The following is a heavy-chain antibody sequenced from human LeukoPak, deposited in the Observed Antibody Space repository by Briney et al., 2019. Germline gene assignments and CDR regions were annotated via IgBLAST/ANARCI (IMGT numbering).Heavy chain of an antibody. J-gene: IGHJ4*02. CDR1: GFTFSSYS. D-gene: IGHD3-10*01. CDR3: ARHSGSGSYSPPD. Sequence: PGGSLRLSCAASGFTFSSYSMDWVRQAPGTGLEWVSYISSSSSTIYYADSVKGRFTISRDNAKNSLYLQMNSLRVEDMAVYYCARHSGSGSYSPPDWGQGTLVTASS. CDR2: ISSSSSTI. V-gene: IGHV3-48*04.